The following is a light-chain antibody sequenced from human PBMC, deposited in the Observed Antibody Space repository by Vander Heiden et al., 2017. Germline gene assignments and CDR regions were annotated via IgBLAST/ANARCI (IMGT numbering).Light chain of an antibody. J-gene: IGKJ2*01. CDR2: GAS. Sequence: EIGMTHSPATLSVSPGERATLSCRASQSVNSNLAWYQQKPGQAPRLLIYGASTRAPGIPARFSGRGSGTEFTLTISSLQSEDFAVYYCQQYNNWPYTFGQGTKLEIK. V-gene: IGKV3-15*01. CDR1: QSVNSN. CDR3: QQYNNWPYT.